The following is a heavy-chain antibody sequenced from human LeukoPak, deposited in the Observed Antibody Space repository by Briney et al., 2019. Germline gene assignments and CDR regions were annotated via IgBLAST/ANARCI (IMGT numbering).Heavy chain of an antibody. D-gene: IGHD6-19*01. V-gene: IGHV4-59*08. Sequence: PSETLSLTCTVSGGSISGYYWSWIRQPPGKGLEWIGYIYYSGSTNYNPSLKSRVTISVDTSKNQFSLKLSSVTAADTAVYYCARAGIAVAFVFDHWGQGTLVTVSS. CDR1: GGSISGYY. CDR3: ARAGIAVAFVFDH. CDR2: IYYSGST. J-gene: IGHJ4*02.